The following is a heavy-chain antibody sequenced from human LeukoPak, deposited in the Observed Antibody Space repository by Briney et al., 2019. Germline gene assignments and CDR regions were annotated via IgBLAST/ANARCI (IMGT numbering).Heavy chain of an antibody. V-gene: IGHV3-23*01. J-gene: IGHJ4*02. CDR1: GFTFDTYG. Sequence: PGGSLRLSCAASGFTFDTYGMTWVRQAPGKGLEWVSGIGGSGGTTFYADSVKGRFTISRDNSKNTLYLQMNSLRAEDTAVYYCAKEGGYDILTGHSTDYWGQGTLVTVSS. CDR3: AKEGGYDILTGHSTDY. D-gene: IGHD3-9*01. CDR2: IGGSGGTT.